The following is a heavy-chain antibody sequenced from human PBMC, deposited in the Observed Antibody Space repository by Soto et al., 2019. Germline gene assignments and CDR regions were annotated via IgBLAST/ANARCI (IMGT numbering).Heavy chain of an antibody. Sequence: ASVKVSCKASGYTFTSYGISWVRQAPGQGLEWMGWISAYNGNTNYAQKLQGRVTMTTDTSTSTAYMELRSLRSDDTAVYYCARGVTYYYDSSGYYSRPGLWWFDPWGQGTLVTSPQ. J-gene: IGHJ5*02. D-gene: IGHD3-22*01. CDR2: ISAYNGNT. V-gene: IGHV1-18*01. CDR3: ARGVTYYYDSSGYYSRPGLWWFDP. CDR1: GYTFTSYG.